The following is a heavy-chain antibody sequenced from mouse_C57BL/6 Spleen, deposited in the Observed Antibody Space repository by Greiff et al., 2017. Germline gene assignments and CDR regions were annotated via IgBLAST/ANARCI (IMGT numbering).Heavy chain of an antibody. J-gene: IGHJ4*01. CDR3: ARSEDGKGAMDY. V-gene: IGHV1-81*01. Sequence: VQLQQPGTELVKPGASVKLSCKASGYTFTSYDINWVKQRTGQGLEWIGEIYPRSGNTYYNEKFKGKATLTADKSSSTAYMELRSLTSEDSAVYFCARSEDGKGAMDYWGQGTSVTVSS. D-gene: IGHD2-1*01. CDR2: IYPRSGNT. CDR1: GYTFTSYD.